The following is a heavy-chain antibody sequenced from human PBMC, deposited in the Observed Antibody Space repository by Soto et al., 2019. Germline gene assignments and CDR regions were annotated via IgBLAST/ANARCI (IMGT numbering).Heavy chain of an antibody. J-gene: IGHJ3*02. D-gene: IGHD5-18*01. V-gene: IGHV1-2*02. CDR1: GYTFTDYY. Sequence: ASVNVSCKTSGYTFTDYYTHGVRQAPGQGLEWMGWMNPKSGGAYFAQKFQGRVTLTRDTSIGTAYIEVNSLTSDDTAVYFCTRENIENSDGLYDAFDIWGQGTTVTVSS. CDR2: MNPKSGGA. CDR3: TRENIENSDGLYDAFDI.